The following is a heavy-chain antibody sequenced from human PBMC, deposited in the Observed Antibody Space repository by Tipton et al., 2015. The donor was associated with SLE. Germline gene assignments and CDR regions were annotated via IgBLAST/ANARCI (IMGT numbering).Heavy chain of an antibody. CDR3: ARVRVVGPPGRRVDAPHFDFFDY. CDR2: ISYDGSNK. D-gene: IGHD3/OR15-3a*01. Sequence: SLRLSCAASGFTFSSYGMHWVRQAPGKGLEWVAVISYDGSNKYYADSVKGRFTISRDNAKNSLYLQLTSLRVEDTAVYYCARVRVVGPPGRRVDAPHFDFFDYWGQGTLVTVSS. J-gene: IGHJ4*02. CDR1: GFTFSSYG. V-gene: IGHV3-30*12.